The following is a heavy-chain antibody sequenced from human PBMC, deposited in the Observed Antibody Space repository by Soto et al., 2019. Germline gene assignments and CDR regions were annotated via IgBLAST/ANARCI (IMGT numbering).Heavy chain of an antibody. Sequence: GESLTISCKCAGYSFTRYWIGWVRQMPGKGLEWMGIIYPGDSDTRYSPSFQGQVTISADKSISTAYLQWSSLEASDTAMYYCARLMGTDILTGYYASDAFDIWGQGAMVPVSS. V-gene: IGHV5-51*01. CDR2: IYPGDSDT. D-gene: IGHD3-9*01. J-gene: IGHJ3*02. CDR3: ARLMGTDILTGYYASDAFDI. CDR1: GYSFTRYW.